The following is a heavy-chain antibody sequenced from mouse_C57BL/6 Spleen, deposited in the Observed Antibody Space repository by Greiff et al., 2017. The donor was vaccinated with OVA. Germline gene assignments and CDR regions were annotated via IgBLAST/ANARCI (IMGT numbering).Heavy chain of an antibody. CDR1: GFSLTSYA. Sequence: QVQLQQSGPGLVAPSQSLSITCTVSGFSLTSYAISWVRQPPGKGLEWLGVIWTGGGTNYNSALKSRLSISKDNSKSQVFLKMNSLQTDDTARYYCARSYSNYDYAMDYWGQGTSVTVSS. CDR2: IWTGGGT. CDR3: ARSYSNYDYAMDY. D-gene: IGHD2-5*01. J-gene: IGHJ4*01. V-gene: IGHV2-9-1*01.